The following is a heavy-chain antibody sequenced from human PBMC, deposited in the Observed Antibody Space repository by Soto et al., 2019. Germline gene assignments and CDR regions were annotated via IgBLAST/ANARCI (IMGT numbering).Heavy chain of an antibody. CDR3: AAATFGGVIEAGLFDY. CDR1: GGSISSYY. V-gene: IGHV4-59*01. J-gene: IGHJ4*02. D-gene: IGHD3-16*02. CDR2: IYYSGST. Sequence: SETLSLTCTVSGGSISSYYWSWIRQPPGKGLEWIGYIYYSGSTNYNPSLKSRVTISVDTSKNQFSLKLSSVTAADTAVYYCAAATFGGVIEAGLFDYWGQGTLVTVSS.